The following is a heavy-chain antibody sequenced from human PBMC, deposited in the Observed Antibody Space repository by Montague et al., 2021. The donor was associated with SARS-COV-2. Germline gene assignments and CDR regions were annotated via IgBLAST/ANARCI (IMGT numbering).Heavy chain of an antibody. Sequence: SETLSLTCTVSGASITTYYWSWIRQPAGKGLEWIGRIHTSGNTNYNPTLRSRVTMTVDTSTNQFSLKLNSVTAADTAVHYCAREATLWFGELRGIWFDPWGQGTLVTVSS. J-gene: IGHJ5*02. D-gene: IGHD3-10*01. CDR2: IHTSGNT. V-gene: IGHV4-4*07. CDR1: GASITTYY. CDR3: AREATLWFGELRGIWFDP.